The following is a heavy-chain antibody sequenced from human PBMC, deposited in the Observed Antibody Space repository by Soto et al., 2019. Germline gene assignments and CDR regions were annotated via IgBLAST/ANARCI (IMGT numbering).Heavy chain of an antibody. Sequence: SETLSLTCTVSGGSISSGDYYWSWIRQPPGKGLEWIGYIYYSGSTYYNPSLKSRVTISVDTSKNQFSLKLSSVTAADTAVYYCDRENYDSSFFDYWGQGTLVTVSS. V-gene: IGHV4-30-4*01. J-gene: IGHJ4*02. CDR1: GGSISSGDYY. D-gene: IGHD3-22*01. CDR3: DRENYDSSFFDY. CDR2: IYYSGST.